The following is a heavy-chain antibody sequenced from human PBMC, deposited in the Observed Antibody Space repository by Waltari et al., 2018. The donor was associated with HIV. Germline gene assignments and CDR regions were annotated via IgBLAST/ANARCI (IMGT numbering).Heavy chain of an antibody. CDR1: GFTFPHYW. CDR3: ARIGTFPHNYAIDF. J-gene: IGHJ6*02. V-gene: IGHV3-7*01. Sequence: EVQLMESGGGLVQSGGSLRLSRAASGFTFPHYWLSWVRQTPGKGLEWVAYIKDDGSEKYYMGSVKGRFTISRDNAKNSMFLQMNSLRAEDTAVYYCARIGTFPHNYAIDFWGQGTTVTVSS. CDR2: IKDDGSEK. D-gene: IGHD1-26*01.